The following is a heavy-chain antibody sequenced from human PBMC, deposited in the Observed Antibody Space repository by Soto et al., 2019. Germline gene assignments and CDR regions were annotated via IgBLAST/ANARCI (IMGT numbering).Heavy chain of an antibody. Sequence: LSLTCTVHGGSFSGYYWDWIRQPPGKGLEWIGEINHGGTSNYNPSLKSRAIISVDTSKNQFSLKLTSVTAEDTALYFCASSSLLGSGNLLIGLDVWGQGTTFTVSS. CDR2: INHGGTS. V-gene: IGHV4-34*01. D-gene: IGHD3-10*01. CDR1: GGSFSGYY. J-gene: IGHJ6*02. CDR3: ASSSLLGSGNLLIGLDV.